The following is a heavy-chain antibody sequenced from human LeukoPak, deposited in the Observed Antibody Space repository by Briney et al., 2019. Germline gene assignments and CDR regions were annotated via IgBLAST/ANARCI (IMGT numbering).Heavy chain of an antibody. V-gene: IGHV3-23*01. CDR1: GFTFSSYD. CDR2: ISGSGGST. D-gene: IGHD2-21*02. J-gene: IGHJ4*02. Sequence: GGSLRLSCAASGFTFSSYDMSWVRQAPGKGLEWVSAISGSGGSTYYADSVKGRFTISRDNSKNTVYLQMNSLRPEDTAVYYCVRDRDWAFDYWGQGSLVTVSS. CDR3: VRDRDWAFDY.